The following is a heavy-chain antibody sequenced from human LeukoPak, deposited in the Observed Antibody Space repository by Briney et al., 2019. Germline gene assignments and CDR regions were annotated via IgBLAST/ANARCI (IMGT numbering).Heavy chain of an antibody. Sequence: ASVKVSCKASGYILSRYAMNWVRQAPGQRLEWMGWISAYNGNTNYAQKLQGRVTMTTDTSTSTAYMELRSLRSDDTAVYYCARPTNSGSYFWFDPWGQGTLVTVSS. CDR2: ISAYNGNT. CDR1: GYILSRYA. CDR3: ARPTNSGSYFWFDP. J-gene: IGHJ5*02. V-gene: IGHV1-18*01. D-gene: IGHD1-26*01.